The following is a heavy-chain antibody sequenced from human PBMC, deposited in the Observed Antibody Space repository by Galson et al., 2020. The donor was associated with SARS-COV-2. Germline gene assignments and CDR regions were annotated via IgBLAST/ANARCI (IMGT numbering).Heavy chain of an antibody. D-gene: IGHD3-22*01. CDR3: AHQTAGFYHSSDYYITAWDY. V-gene: IGHV2-5*01. CDR1: GFSVSTSGVG. J-gene: IGHJ4*02. Sequence: SGPTLVKPTQTLTLTCTFSGFSVSTSGVGVGWIRQPPGKALEWLALVFWNDDYRYSPSLESRLTITRDTSKNQVVLTMTNMDPVDTGTYYCAHQTAGFYHSSDYYITAWDYWGQGTLVTVSS. CDR2: VFWNDDY.